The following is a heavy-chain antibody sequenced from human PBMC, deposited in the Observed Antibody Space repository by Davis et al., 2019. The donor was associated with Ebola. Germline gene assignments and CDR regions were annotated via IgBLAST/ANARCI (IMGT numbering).Heavy chain of an antibody. CDR2: IYYTGSG. Sequence: SETLSLTCTVSGVSISSGDYYWSWIRQPPGEGLEWIGYIYYTGSGYYSPSLKSRVVISVDTSKNQVSLKLTSVTASDSAVYYCATSSSWSTSHYGMDVWGKGTMVAVSS. CDR1: GVSISSGDYY. D-gene: IGHD6-13*01. J-gene: IGHJ6*04. CDR3: ATSSSWSTSHYGMDV. V-gene: IGHV4-30-4*01.